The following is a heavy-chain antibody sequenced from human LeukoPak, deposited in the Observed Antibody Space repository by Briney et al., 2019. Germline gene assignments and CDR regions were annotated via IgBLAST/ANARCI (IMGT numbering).Heavy chain of an antibody. D-gene: IGHD2-2*01. V-gene: IGHV3-7*01. J-gene: IGHJ5*02. CDR1: GFTFSSYW. CDR2: IKQDGSEK. Sequence: GGSLRLSCAASGFTFSSYWMSWVRQAPGKGLERVANIKQDGSEKYYVDSVKGRFTISRDNAKNSLYLQMNSLRAEDTAVYYCARDACSSTSCYEVSWFDPWGQGTLVTVSS. CDR3: ARDACSSTSCYEVSWFDP.